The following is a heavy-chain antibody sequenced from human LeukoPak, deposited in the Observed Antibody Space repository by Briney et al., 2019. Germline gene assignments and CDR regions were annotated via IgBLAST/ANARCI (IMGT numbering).Heavy chain of an antibody. CDR1: GGSIYSGDYY. CDR3: ARVVDEHQLQTGWFDP. CDR2: IYYSGIT. J-gene: IGHJ5*02. D-gene: IGHD6-13*01. V-gene: IGHV4-30-4*08. Sequence: SETLSLTCTVSGGSIYSGDYYWSWIRQPPGKGLEWIGYIYYSGITYYKPSLKSRVTISMDTSKNQFSLKLSPVTAADTAVYYCARVVDEHQLQTGWFDPWGQGTLVTVSS.